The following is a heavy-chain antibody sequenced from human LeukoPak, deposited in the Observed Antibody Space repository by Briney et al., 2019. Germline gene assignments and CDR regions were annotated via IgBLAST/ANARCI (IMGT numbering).Heavy chain of an antibody. J-gene: IGHJ1*01. Sequence: GGSLRLSCAASGFTFDDYAMHWVRQAPGKGLEWVSGISWNSGSIGCADSVKGRFTISRNNAKNSLYLQMNSLRAEDTALYYCAKDMRYYYDSSSPFQHWGQGTLVTVSS. D-gene: IGHD3-22*01. CDR2: ISWNSGSI. V-gene: IGHV3-9*01. CDR3: AKDMRYYYDSSSPFQH. CDR1: GFTFDDYA.